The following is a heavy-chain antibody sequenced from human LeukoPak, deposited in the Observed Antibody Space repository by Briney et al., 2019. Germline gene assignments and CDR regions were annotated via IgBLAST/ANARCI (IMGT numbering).Heavy chain of an antibody. D-gene: IGHD2-21*02. J-gene: IGHJ4*02. CDR2: IYPGDSDT. Sequence: GESLKISCKGSGYSFTSYWIGWVRQMPGKGLEWMGIIYPGDSDTRYSPSLQGQVTISADKSISTAYLQWSSLKASDTAMYYCARHALVYCGGDCPPPGDYWGQGTLVTVSS. CDR1: GYSFTSYW. CDR3: ARHALVYCGGDCPPPGDY. V-gene: IGHV5-51*01.